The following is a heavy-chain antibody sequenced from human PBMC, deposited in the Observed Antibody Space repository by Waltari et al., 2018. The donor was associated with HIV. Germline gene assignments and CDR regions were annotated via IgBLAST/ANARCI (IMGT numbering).Heavy chain of an antibody. Sequence: QVQLVQSGAEVNKPGDSVKVSCPASGNTLPIYDFTRVRQAPGQGREWLGWISAHNGNTNYAQKFQGRVTMNTDTSTGTAYMELRSLRSDDTAVYYCARSPPQYDSSGYYCDYWGQGTLVTVSA. V-gene: IGHV1-18*01. CDR2: ISAHNGNT. D-gene: IGHD3-22*01. J-gene: IGHJ4*02. CDR1: GNTLPIYD. CDR3: ARSPPQYDSSGYYCDY.